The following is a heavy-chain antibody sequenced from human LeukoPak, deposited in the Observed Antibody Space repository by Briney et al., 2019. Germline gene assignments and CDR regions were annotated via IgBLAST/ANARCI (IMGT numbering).Heavy chain of an antibody. D-gene: IGHD2/OR15-2a*01. CDR3: ARESGPSNSSRDVFDI. CDR1: GFPFSGYA. J-gene: IGHJ3*02. CDR2: ISYDGSIK. V-gene: IGHV3-30*04. Sequence: GRSLRLSCAASGFPFSGYAMHWVRQAPGKGLVWVAVISYDGSIKYYGDSVKGRFTISRDNSKNTLYLQMNSLRAEDTAVYYCARESGPSNSSRDVFDIWGQGTMVTVSP.